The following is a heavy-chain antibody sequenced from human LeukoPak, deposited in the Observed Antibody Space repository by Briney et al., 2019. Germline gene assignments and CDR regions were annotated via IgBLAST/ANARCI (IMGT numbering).Heavy chain of an antibody. V-gene: IGHV4-39*07. J-gene: IGHJ6*03. CDR2: IYYSGST. Sequence: SETLSLTCTVSGGSISSSSYYWGWIRQPPGKGLEWIGSIYYSGSTYYNPSLKSRVTISVDTSKNQFSLKLSSVTAADTAVYYCAHDFWSGYSPGDYYYYMDVWGKGTTVTVSS. CDR3: AHDFWSGYSPGDYYYYMDV. CDR1: GGSISSSSYY. D-gene: IGHD3-3*01.